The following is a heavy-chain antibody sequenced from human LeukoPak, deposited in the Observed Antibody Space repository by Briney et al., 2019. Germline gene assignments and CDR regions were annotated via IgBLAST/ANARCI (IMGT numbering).Heavy chain of an antibody. Sequence: GESLKISCKGSGYSFTSYWISWVRQMPGKGLEWMGRIDPSDSYTNYSPSFQGHVTISADKSISTAYLQWSSLKASDTAMYYCARHSKGYDNLTGYSDAFDIWGQGTMVTVSS. CDR3: ARHSKGYDNLTGYSDAFDI. V-gene: IGHV5-10-1*01. D-gene: IGHD3-9*01. CDR1: GYSFTSYW. J-gene: IGHJ3*02. CDR2: IDPSDSYT.